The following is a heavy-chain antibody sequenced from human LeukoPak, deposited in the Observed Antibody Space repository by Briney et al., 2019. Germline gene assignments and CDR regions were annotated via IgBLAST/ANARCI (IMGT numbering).Heavy chain of an antibody. V-gene: IGHV3-23*01. J-gene: IGHJ4*02. CDR3: AKDTPMVRGVTGLIGY. D-gene: IGHD3-10*01. CDR2: ISGSGVSGVST. CDR1: GFTFSSYG. Sequence: GGTLRLSCAASGFTFSSYGMSWVRQAPGKGLEWVSAISGSGVSGVSTYYADSVKGRFTISRDNSKNTLYLQMNSLRAEDTAVYYCAKDTPMVRGVTGLIGYWGQGTLVTVSS.